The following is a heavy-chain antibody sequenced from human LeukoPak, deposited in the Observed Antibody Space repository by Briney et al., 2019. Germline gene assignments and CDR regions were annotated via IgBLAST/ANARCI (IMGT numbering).Heavy chain of an antibody. D-gene: IGHD6-6*01. CDR1: GGSFSGYY. J-gene: IGHJ5*02. CDR3: ARHGSVRSPLGP. CDR2: INHSGST. V-gene: IGHV4-34*01. Sequence: PSETLSLTCAVYGGSFSGYYWSWIRQPPGKGLEWIGEINHSGSTNYNPSRKSRVTISVDTSKNQFSLNLRSVTAPDTAVYYCARHGSVRSPLGPWGQGTLVTVSS.